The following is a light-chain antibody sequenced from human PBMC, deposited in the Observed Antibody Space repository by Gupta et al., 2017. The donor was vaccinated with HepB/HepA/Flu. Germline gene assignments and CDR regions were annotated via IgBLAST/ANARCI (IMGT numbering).Light chain of an antibody. CDR1: KLGDTY. J-gene: IGLJ2*01. Sequence: SSELTQPPSVSVSRGQTASISCSGAKLGDTYASWYRQKPGQSPLLVIAEDNKRPSGTPERFSGSNSGNTATLTISGTQAMDEADYYCQACDSDTVVFGGGTKLTVL. CDR2: EDN. V-gene: IGLV3-1*01. CDR3: QACDSDTVV.